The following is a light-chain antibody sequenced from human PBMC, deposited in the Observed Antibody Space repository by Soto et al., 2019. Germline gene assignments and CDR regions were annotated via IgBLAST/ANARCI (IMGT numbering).Light chain of an antibody. V-gene: IGKV4-1*01. Sequence: DIVMTQSPDSLAVSLGERATINCKSSQSVLYNSNSKNYLAWYQQRPRQPPKLLIYWASTRESGVHDRFNGSGSRTDFTLTVTGLQAEDVAFYYCQQYYRSPYTFGQGTKLEIK. CDR3: QQYYRSPYT. CDR2: WAS. CDR1: QSVLYNSNSKNY. J-gene: IGKJ2*01.